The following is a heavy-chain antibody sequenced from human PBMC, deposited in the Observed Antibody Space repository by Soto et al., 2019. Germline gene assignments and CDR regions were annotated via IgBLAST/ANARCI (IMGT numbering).Heavy chain of an antibody. J-gene: IGHJ5*02. Sequence: QVQLQESGPGLVKPSETLSLTCTVSGGSISSNYCSWIRQPPGKGLEWIGYIYYSGSTHSNPSLKRRVPRSEDTSKNQFSLKVSSVTAAETAVYYCARGQAYPTRFGEAYNWFDPWGQGTLVTVSS. V-gene: IGHV4-59*01. CDR2: IYYSGST. D-gene: IGHD3-10*01. CDR1: GGSISSNY. CDR3: ARGQAYPTRFGEAYNWFDP.